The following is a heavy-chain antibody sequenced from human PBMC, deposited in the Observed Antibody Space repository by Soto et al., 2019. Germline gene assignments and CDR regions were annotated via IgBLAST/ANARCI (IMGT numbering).Heavy chain of an antibody. CDR3: ATGQQVRMADI. D-gene: IGHD6-13*01. CDR2: ISSDSSHT. CDR1: GFTVSGYY. V-gene: IGHV3-11*03. Sequence: QVQLLESGGGLVKPGGSLRLSCAASGFTVSGYYMGWIRQPPGKGLEWISYISSDSSHTNHADSVKGRFTISRDNAKNSLYLQMNSLRAEDTAVYFCATGQQVRMADIRGQGTMVTVSS. J-gene: IGHJ3*02.